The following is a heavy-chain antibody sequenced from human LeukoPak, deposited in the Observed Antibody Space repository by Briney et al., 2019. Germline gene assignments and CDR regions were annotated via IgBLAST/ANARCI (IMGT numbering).Heavy chain of an antibody. CDR3: ARGYSGSYGRFDY. V-gene: IGHV4-59*01. CDR2: IYYSGNT. CDR1: AGSISSFY. Sequence: SQTLSPTCTVAAGSISSFYWSWIRQPPGKGLEWLGYIYYSGNTNYNPSLKKRVTISGDTSRNQFSLKLSSVTAADTAVYYCARGYSGSYGRFDYWGQGTLATVSS. D-gene: IGHD1-26*01. J-gene: IGHJ4*02.